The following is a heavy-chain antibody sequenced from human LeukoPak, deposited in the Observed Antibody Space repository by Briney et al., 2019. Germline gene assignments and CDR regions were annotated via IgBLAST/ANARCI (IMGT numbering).Heavy chain of an antibody. Sequence: GASVKVSCKAPGYTFTSYGISWMRQAPGQGLEWMGWISPYKGNTNYAQKLQGRVTMTTDTSTSTAYLELRSLRSDDTAMYYCAIRTGTYPYYFDYWGQGTLVTVSS. D-gene: IGHD1-1*01. CDR3: AIRTGTYPYYFDY. J-gene: IGHJ4*02. V-gene: IGHV1-18*01. CDR2: ISPYKGNT. CDR1: GYTFTSYG.